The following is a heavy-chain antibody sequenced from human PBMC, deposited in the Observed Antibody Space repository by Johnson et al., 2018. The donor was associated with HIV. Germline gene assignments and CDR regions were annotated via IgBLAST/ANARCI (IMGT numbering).Heavy chain of an antibody. Sequence: QMLLVESGGGVVQPGRSLRLYCAASGFTFSSYAMHWVRQAPGKGLEWVAVISYDGSNKYYADSVKGRFTISRDNSKNTLYLQMNSLRAEDTAVYYCARVPSAAAGSRGGAFDIWGQGTMVTVSS. CDR1: GFTFSSYA. D-gene: IGHD6-13*01. CDR2: ISYDGSNK. CDR3: ARVPSAAAGSRGGAFDI. V-gene: IGHV3-30*04. J-gene: IGHJ3*02.